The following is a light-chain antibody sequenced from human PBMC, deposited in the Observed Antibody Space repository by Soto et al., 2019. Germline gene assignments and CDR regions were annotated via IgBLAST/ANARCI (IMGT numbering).Light chain of an antibody. Sequence: VQMTQSPSSLSASVGDSVTITCRASQNINSYLNWYQHKPGKAPNLLIYAASSLHSGVPSRFSGSGSGTHFTLTISSLQPDDFAIYYCQQSYNNPTFGQGTRLEIK. CDR3: QQSYNNPT. CDR1: QNINSY. J-gene: IGKJ5*01. V-gene: IGKV1-39*01. CDR2: AAS.